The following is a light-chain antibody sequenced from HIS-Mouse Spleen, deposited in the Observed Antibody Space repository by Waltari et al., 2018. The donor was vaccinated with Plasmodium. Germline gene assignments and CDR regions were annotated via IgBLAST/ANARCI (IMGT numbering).Light chain of an antibody. V-gene: IGKV3-20*01. CDR2: GAS. CDR1: QSVSSSY. Sequence: EIVLTQSPGTLSLSPGERATLSCRARQSVSSSYLAWYQQKPGQSPRLLILGASSRATGIPDRFSGSGSGTDFTLTISRLEPEDFAVYYCQQYGSSPITFGQGTRLEIK. J-gene: IGKJ5*01. CDR3: QQYGSSPIT.